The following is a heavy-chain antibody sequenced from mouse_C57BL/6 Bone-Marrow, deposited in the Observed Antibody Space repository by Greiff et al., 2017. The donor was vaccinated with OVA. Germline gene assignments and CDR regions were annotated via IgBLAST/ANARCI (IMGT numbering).Heavy chain of an antibody. Sequence: QVQLKESGAELVRPGTSVKLSCKASGYTFTSYWMHWVKQRPGQGLEWIGVIDPSDSYTNYNQKFKGKATLTVDTSSSTAYMQLSSLTSEDSAVYYCARLRGLRLYAMDYWGQGTSVTVSS. J-gene: IGHJ4*01. V-gene: IGHV1-59*01. CDR3: ARLRGLRLYAMDY. CDR1: GYTFTSYW. CDR2: IDPSDSYT. D-gene: IGHD2-4*01.